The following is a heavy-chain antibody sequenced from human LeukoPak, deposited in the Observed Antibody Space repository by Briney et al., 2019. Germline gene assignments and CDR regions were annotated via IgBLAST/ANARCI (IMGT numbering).Heavy chain of an antibody. V-gene: IGHV3-30-3*01. CDR2: ISYDGSNK. D-gene: IGHD3-22*01. J-gene: IGHJ3*02. Sequence: PGGSLSLSSAASGYTFTIYAMHWVCQAPGEGLEWGAIISYDGSNKYYGDSVKGRFTISRDNSKNTLYLQMNSLRAEDTGVYYCARRRRAYSYYDALDILGHATMVTVSS. CDR1: GYTFTIYA. CDR3: ARRRRAYSYYDALDI.